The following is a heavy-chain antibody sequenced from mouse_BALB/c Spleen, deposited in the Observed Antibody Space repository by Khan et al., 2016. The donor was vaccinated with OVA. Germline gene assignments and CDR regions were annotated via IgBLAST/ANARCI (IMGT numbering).Heavy chain of an antibody. V-gene: IGHV5-6*01. J-gene: IGHJ3*01. Sequence: DVQLVESGGDLVEPGGSLKLSCAASGFIFSTYGMSWVRQTPDKRLEWVATISTGGHYTYYPDSVRGRFTISRDNVKNTLYLQMTSLKSEDTAIFYCARLAYYYDSEGFAYWGQGTLVTVSA. CDR3: ARLAYYYDSEGFAY. D-gene: IGHD1-1*01. CDR2: ISTGGHYT. CDR1: GFIFSTYG.